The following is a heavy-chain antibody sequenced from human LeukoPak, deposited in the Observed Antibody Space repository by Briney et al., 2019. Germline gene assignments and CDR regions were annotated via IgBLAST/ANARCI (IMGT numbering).Heavy chain of an antibody. CDR1: GFTFSSYG. Sequence: PGGSLRLSCAASGFTFSSYGMHWVRQAPGKGLEWVAVISYDGSNKYYADSVKGRFTISRDNSKNTLYLQMNSLRAEDTAVYYCAKAVYSRSKTRGDFDYWGQGTLVTVSS. V-gene: IGHV3-30*18. CDR3: AKAVYSRSKTRGDFDY. D-gene: IGHD6-13*01. CDR2: ISYDGSNK. J-gene: IGHJ4*02.